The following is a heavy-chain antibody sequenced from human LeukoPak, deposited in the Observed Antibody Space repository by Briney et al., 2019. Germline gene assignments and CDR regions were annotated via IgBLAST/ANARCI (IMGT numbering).Heavy chain of an antibody. CDR1: GFTLSSYA. CDR2: ISGSGGST. J-gene: IGHJ6*03. CDR3: AKGRWENPARYYYYYYYMDV. V-gene: IGHV3-23*01. D-gene: IGHD1-26*01. Sequence: GGSLRLSCAASGFTLSSYAMSWVRQAPGKGLEWVSAISGSGGSTYYADSVKGRFTISRDNSKNTLYLQMNSLRAEDTAVYYCAKGRWENPARYYYYYYYMDVWGKGTTVTVSS.